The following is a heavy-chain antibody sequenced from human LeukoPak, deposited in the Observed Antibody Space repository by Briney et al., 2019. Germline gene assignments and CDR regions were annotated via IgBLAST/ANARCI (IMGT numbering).Heavy chain of an antibody. CDR1: GGTFSSYT. V-gene: IGHV1-18*01. D-gene: IGHD1-26*01. J-gene: IGHJ4*02. CDR3: ARDSGYTGSPNDY. CDR2: ISTYNGNT. Sequence: ASVKVSCKASGGTFSSYTITWVRQAPGQGLEWLGWISTYNGNTNYAQKLQDRVTMTTDTSTSTAYMELRSLRSDDTALYYCARDSGYTGSPNDYWGQGTLVTVSS.